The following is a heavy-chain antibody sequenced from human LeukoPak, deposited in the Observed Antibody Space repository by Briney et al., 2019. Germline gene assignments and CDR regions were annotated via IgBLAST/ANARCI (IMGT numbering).Heavy chain of an antibody. V-gene: IGHV3-74*01. CDR3: ARGPMDIPMAPYYYYGMDV. CDR2: INSDGSST. J-gene: IGHJ6*02. CDR1: GFTFSTYW. Sequence: PGGSLRLSCAASGFTFSTYWMDWVRQAPGRGLVWVSRINSDGSSTNYADSVKGRFTVSRDNAKNSLDLQMNSLRAEDTAMYYCARGPMDIPMAPYYYYGMDVWGQGTTVTVSS. D-gene: IGHD5-18*01.